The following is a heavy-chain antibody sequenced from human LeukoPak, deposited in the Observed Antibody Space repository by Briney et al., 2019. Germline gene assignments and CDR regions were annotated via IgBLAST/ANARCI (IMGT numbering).Heavy chain of an antibody. CDR3: ARDGIDCSGGSCYSLRYYYYYMDV. CDR1: GGTFSSYA. Sequence: GASVKVSCKASGGTFSSYAISWVRQAPGQGLEWMGRIIPIFGTANYAQKFQGRVTITTDESTSTAYMELSSLRPEDTAVYYCARDGIDCSGGSCYSLRYYYYYMDVWGKGTTVTVSS. J-gene: IGHJ6*03. D-gene: IGHD2-15*01. CDR2: IIPIFGTA. V-gene: IGHV1-69*05.